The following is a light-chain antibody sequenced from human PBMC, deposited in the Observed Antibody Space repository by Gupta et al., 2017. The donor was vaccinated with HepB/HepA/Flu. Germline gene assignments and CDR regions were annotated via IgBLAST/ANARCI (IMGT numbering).Light chain of an antibody. CDR2: AAS. CDR1: QGINNY. Sequence: DIHMTKSPSSLSASVGDRVTITCRASQGINNYLAWYQQKPGKVPKLLIYAASTLQSGVPSRFSGSGSGTEFTLTISSLQPEDVATYYCQSYHTAPLTFGRGTLVEIK. V-gene: IGKV1-27*01. J-gene: IGKJ4*01. CDR3: QSYHTAPLT.